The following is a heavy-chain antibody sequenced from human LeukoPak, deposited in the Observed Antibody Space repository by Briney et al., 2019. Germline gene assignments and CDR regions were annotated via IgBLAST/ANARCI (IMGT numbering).Heavy chain of an antibody. D-gene: IGHD3-9*01. J-gene: IGHJ4*02. CDR1: GFTFSSYS. V-gene: IGHV3-74*01. CDR2: INSDGRST. CDR3: ARGADSGYSSDN. Sequence: GGSLRLSCAASGFTFSSYSMNWVRQAPGKGLVWVSRINSDGRSTNYADSVKGRFTISRDNAKNTLYLRMNSLRAEDTAVYYCARGADSGYSSDNWGQGTLVSVSS.